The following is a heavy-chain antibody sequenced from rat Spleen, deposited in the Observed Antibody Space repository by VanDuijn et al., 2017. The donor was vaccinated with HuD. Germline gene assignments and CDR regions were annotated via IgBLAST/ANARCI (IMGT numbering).Heavy chain of an antibody. Sequence: EVQLVESDGGLVQPGRSQKLSCAASGFTFSDYYMAWVRQAPTKGLEWVASISTGGGNTYYRDSVKGRFTISSDNAKSTLYLQMDSLRSEDTATYYCARHRGTPFDYWGQGVMVTVSS. J-gene: IGHJ2*01. CDR1: GFTFSDYY. V-gene: IGHV5-25*01. CDR2: ISTGGGNT. CDR3: ARHRGTPFDY. D-gene: IGHD4-3*01.